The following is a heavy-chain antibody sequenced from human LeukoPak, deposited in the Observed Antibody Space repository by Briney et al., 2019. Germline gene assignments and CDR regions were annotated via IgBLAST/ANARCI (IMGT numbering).Heavy chain of an antibody. CDR2: IKTKADGGTI. D-gene: IGHD5-12*01. Sequence: GGSLRLSCTASGFTFTNAWMSWVRQAPGKGLEWVGRIKTKADGGTIDYFAPVKGRFTISRDDSKNTLYLEMNSLKIEDTAMYYCTKVLRGHAAFDYWGQGTLVTASS. CDR3: TKVLRGHAAFDY. J-gene: IGHJ4*02. CDR1: GFTFTNAW. V-gene: IGHV3-15*01.